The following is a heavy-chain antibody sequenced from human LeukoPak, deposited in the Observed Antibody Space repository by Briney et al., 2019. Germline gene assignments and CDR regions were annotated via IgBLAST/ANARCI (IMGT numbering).Heavy chain of an antibody. CDR3: AESPMTRVTTGGFDF. J-gene: IGHJ4*02. D-gene: IGHD4-17*01. V-gene: IGHV3-23*01. Sequence: PGGPLRLSCAASGFTFNSYAMSWVCQAPGKGLEWVSSISSSGGSTYYVDSVKGRFTISRDNSKTTLYLQMNSLRAEDRAVYYCAESPMTRVTTGGFDFWGQGTLVTVSS. CDR1: GFTFNSYA. CDR2: ISSSGGST.